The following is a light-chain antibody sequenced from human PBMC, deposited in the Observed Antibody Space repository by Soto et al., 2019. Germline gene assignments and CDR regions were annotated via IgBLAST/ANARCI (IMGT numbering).Light chain of an antibody. J-gene: IGKJ1*01. CDR3: QQYNSYST. Sequence: DIQMTQSPSSLSESAGDRVTITCRASQGISTYLNWYQQKPGKAPKLLIYAASSLQSGVPSRFSGSGSGTEFTLTISSLQPDDFATYYCQQYNSYSTFGQGTKVDIK. CDR1: QGISTY. V-gene: IGKV1-16*01. CDR2: AAS.